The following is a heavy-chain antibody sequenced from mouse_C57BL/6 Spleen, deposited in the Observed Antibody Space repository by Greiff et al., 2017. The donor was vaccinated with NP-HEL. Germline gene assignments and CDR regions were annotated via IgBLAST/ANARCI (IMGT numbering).Heavy chain of an antibody. Sequence: EVQLQQSGPELVKPGASVKISCKASGYTFTDYYMNWVKQSHGKSLEWIGDINPNNGGTSYNQKFKGKATLTVDTSSSTAYMELRSLTSEDSAVYYCARSLYYGNYFDYWGQGTTLTVSS. CDR2: INPNNGGT. V-gene: IGHV1-26*01. CDR1: GYTFTDYY. CDR3: ARSLYYGNYFDY. D-gene: IGHD1-1*01. J-gene: IGHJ2*01.